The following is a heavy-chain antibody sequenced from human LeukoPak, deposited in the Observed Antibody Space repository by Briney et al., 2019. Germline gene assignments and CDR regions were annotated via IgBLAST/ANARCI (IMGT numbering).Heavy chain of an antibody. CDR1: GYTFTNYY. J-gene: IGHJ4*02. V-gene: IGHV1-46*01. CDR3: ARYNGDLTGSFDY. Sequence: GASVKVSCKASGYTFTNYYIHWVRQAPGQGLEWMGIINPAGGSTGYAQKFQGRVTMTRDTSTSTVYMELSSLRSEDTAVYYCARYNGDLTGSFDYWGQGPLVTVSS. D-gene: IGHD4-17*01. CDR2: INPAGGST.